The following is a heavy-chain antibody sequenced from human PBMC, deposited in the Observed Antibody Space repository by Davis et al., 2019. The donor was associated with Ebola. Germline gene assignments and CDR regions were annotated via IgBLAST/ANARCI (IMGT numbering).Heavy chain of an antibody. CDR2: IYYSGST. CDR1: GGSISSSSYY. V-gene: IGHV4-39*07. D-gene: IGHD2-21*02. Sequence: MPSETLPLTCTVSGGSISSSSYYWGWIRQPPGKGLEWIGSIYYSGSTYYNPSLKSRVTISVDRSKNQFSLKLSSVTAADTAVYYCARGLDPVVTAIPGWFDPWGQGTLVTVSS. CDR3: ARGLDPVVTAIPGWFDP. J-gene: IGHJ5*02.